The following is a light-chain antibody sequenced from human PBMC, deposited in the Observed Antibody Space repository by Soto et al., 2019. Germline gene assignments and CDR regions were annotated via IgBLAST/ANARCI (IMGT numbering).Light chain of an antibody. J-gene: IGKJ3*01. CDR2: AAS. CDR3: QKYSSVPV. CDR1: PAIRNF. V-gene: IGKV1-27*01. Sequence: DIQMTQSPTSLSASVGDRVTITCRASPAIRNFVAWYQQKPGKAPKLLIYAASTLQSGVPSRFSGSGSGTDFTLTINSLQPEDVATYSCQKYSSVPVFGPGTKVEIK.